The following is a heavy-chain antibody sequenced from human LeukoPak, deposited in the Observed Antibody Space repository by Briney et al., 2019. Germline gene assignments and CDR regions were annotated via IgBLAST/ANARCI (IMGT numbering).Heavy chain of an antibody. Sequence: GGSLRLSCAASGLTFSSYWMTWVRQAPGKGLEWVANMNQDGSDKYYLDSVKGRFTISRDNAKNSLYLQMNSLRAEDTAVYYCARDGDYYGSGSYRDGFDIWGQGTMVTVSP. CDR1: GLTFSSYW. CDR3: ARDGDYYGSGSYRDGFDI. D-gene: IGHD3-10*01. J-gene: IGHJ3*02. CDR2: MNQDGSDK. V-gene: IGHV3-7*01.